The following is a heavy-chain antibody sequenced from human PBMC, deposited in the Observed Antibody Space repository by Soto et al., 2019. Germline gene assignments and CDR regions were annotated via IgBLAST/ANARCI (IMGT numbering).Heavy chain of an antibody. V-gene: IGHV3-20*04. CDR3: ARDPDYGGNSFGHYFHH. Sequence: GGSLRLSCAASGFTFDDYGMSWVRQAPGKGLEWVSGINWNGGSTGYADSVKGRFTISRDNAKNSLYLQMNSLRAEDTALYYCARDPDYGGNSFGHYFHHWGQGTPVTVSS. J-gene: IGHJ4*02. CDR2: INWNGGST. CDR1: GFTFDDYG. D-gene: IGHD4-17*01.